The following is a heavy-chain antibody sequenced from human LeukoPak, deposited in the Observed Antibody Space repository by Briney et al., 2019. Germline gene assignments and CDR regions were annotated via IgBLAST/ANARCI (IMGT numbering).Heavy chain of an antibody. CDR3: ARETIATTFSYFDY. CDR2: TNPSGGST. J-gene: IGHJ4*02. D-gene: IGHD1-1*01. CDR1: GYTFISHY. Sequence: ASVKVSCKASGYTFISHYIHWVRQAPGQGLEWMGITNPSGGSTNYAQKFQGRVTMTRDTSTSTVYMELSSLRSEDTAVYYCARETIATTFSYFDYWGQGTLVTVSS. V-gene: IGHV1-46*01.